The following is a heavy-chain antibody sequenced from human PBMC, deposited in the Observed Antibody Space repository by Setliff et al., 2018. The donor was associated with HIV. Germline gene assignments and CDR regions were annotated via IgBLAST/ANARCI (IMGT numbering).Heavy chain of an antibody. Sequence: GGSLRLSCAASGFTFSNAWMNWVRQAPGKGLEWVSYISSSGSTIYYADSVKGRFITFRDNAKNSPYLQMNSLRAEDTAVYYCARDPRFDAFDIWGQGTMVTVSS. J-gene: IGHJ3*02. CDR1: GFTFSNAW. CDR3: ARDPRFDAFDI. V-gene: IGHV3-48*04. CDR2: ISSSGSTI.